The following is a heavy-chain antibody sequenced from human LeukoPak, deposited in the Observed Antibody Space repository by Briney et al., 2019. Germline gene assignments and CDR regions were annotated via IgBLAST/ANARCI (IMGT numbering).Heavy chain of an antibody. J-gene: IGHJ4*02. CDR3: ARNLGLYDSSGYYSYYFDY. V-gene: IGHV4-59*12. D-gene: IGHD3-22*01. CDR1: GGSISSYY. Sequence: SETLSLTCTVSGGSISSYYWSWLRQPPGKGLAWIGYIYYSGSTNYTPSLKSRVTISVDTSKNQSSLKLSSVTAADTAVYYCARNLGLYDSSGYYSYYFDYWGQGTLVTVSS. CDR2: IYYSGST.